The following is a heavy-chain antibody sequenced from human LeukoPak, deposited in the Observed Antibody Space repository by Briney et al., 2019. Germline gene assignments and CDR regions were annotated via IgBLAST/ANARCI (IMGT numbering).Heavy chain of an antibody. D-gene: IGHD6-19*01. CDR3: ARDREWLNYDAFDI. V-gene: IGHV1-18*01. CDR1: GYTFTSYG. CDR2: ISAYNGNT. J-gene: IGHJ3*02. Sequence: GASVKVSCKASGYTFTSYGISWVRQAPGQGLEWMGWISAYNGNTNYAQKLQGRVTMTTDTSTSTAYMELRSLRSDDTAVYYCARDREWLNYDAFDIWGQGTMVTVSS.